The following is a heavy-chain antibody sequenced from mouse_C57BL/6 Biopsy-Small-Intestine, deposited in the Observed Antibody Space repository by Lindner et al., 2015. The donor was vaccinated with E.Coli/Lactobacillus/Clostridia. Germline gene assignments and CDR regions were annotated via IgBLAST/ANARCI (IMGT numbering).Heavy chain of an antibody. V-gene: IGHV3-5*01. CDR3: ARGDGNYYAMDY. Sequence: EVQLQESGPGLVKPSQTVFLTCTVTGISITTGNYRWSWIRQFPGNKLEWIGYIYYSGTITYNPSLTSRTTITRDTPKNQFFLEVNSLTAEDTATYYCARGDGNYYAMDYWGQGTSVTVSS. D-gene: IGHD2-1*01. J-gene: IGHJ4*01. CDR2: IYYSGTI. CDR1: GISITTGNYR.